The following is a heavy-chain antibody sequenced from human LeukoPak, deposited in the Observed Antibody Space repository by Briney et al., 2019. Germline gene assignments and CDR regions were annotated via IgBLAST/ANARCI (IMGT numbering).Heavy chain of an antibody. D-gene: IGHD3-16*01. CDR1: GFTFSSYN. Sequence: PGGSLRLSCAASGFTFSSYNMNWVRQTPGEGLEWVSHISSSSSTIYYADSVKGRFTISRDNAKNSLYLQMNSLRAEDTAVYYCARDGNGGYYYYYMDVWGKGTTVTISS. CDR3: ARDGNGGYYYYYMDV. CDR2: ISSSSSTI. V-gene: IGHV3-48*04. J-gene: IGHJ6*03.